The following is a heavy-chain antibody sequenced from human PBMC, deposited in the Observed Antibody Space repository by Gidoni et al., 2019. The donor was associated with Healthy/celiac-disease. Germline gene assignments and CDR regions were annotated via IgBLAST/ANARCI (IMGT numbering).Heavy chain of an antibody. V-gene: IGHV2-5*02. CDR2: IYWDDYK. CDR3: AHSLTVTPFDY. CDR1: GFSLSTSGVG. D-gene: IGHD4-17*01. J-gene: IGHJ4*02. Sequence: QITLKESGPPLVKPTQTLTLTCPFSGFSLSTSGVGGGWIRQPPGKDLELLALIYWDDYKSYSPSLKSRLTITKDTSKNQVVLTMTNMDPVDTATYYCAHSLTVTPFDYWGQGTLVTVSS.